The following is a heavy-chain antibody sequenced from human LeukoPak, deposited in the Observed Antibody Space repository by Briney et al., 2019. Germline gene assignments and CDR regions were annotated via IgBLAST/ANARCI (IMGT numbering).Heavy chain of an antibody. J-gene: IGHJ4*02. CDR1: GFTFSTHW. Sequence: GGSLRLSCAVSGFTFSTHWMHWVRQAPGKGLVWVSRISSDGTRTNYADSVKGRFTISRDNAKNTLYLQMNSLRAEDTAVYYCARDSLVGPTTFDSWGQGTLVTVSS. CDR3: ARDSLVGPTTFDS. D-gene: IGHD1-26*01. V-gene: IGHV3-74*01. CDR2: ISSDGTRT.